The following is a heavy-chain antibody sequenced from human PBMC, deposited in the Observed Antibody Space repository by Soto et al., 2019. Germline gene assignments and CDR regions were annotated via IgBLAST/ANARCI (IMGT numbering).Heavy chain of an antibody. CDR2: IYYSGST. Sequence: QVQLQESGPGLVKPSETLSLTCTVSGGSISSYYWSWIRQPPGKGLEWIGYIYYSGSTNYNPSLTSRVTISVDTSKNQCSLKRSSVTAADTAVYYCARVRIAARPGWFDPWCQGTLVTVSS. CDR3: ARVRIAARPGWFDP. J-gene: IGHJ5*02. V-gene: IGHV4-59*01. CDR1: GGSISSYY. D-gene: IGHD6-6*01.